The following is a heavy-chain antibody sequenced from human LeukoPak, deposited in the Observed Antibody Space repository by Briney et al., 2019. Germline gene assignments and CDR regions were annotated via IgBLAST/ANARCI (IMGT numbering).Heavy chain of an antibody. D-gene: IGHD4-17*01. Sequence: GGSLRLSCAASGFTFSSYGMHWVRQALGKGLEWVAVISHDGSNKYYADSVKGRFTISRDNSKNTLYLQMNSLRAEDTAVYYCAKEGADYGDYDYFDYWGQGTLVTVSS. J-gene: IGHJ4*02. CDR2: ISHDGSNK. CDR3: AKEGADYGDYDYFDY. CDR1: GFTFSSYG. V-gene: IGHV3-30*18.